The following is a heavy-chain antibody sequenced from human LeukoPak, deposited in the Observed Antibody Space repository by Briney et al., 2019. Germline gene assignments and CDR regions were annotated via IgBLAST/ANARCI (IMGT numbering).Heavy chain of an antibody. CDR1: GYTLTELS. CDR2: FDPEDGET. D-gene: IGHD5-18*01. V-gene: IGHV1-24*01. Sequence: ASVEVSCKVSGYTLTELSMHWVRQAPGKGLEWMGGFDPEDGETIYAQKFQGRVTMTEDTSTDTAYMELSSLRSEDTAVYYCATDRWYSYGYGYWGQGTLVTVSS. J-gene: IGHJ4*02. CDR3: ATDRWYSYGYGY.